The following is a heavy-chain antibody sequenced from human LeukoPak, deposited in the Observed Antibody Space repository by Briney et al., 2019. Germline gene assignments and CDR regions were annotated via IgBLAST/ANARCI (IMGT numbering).Heavy chain of an antibody. Sequence: SETLSLTCTVSDGSFSSSDYYWGWIRQPPGKGLEWIGEINHSGSTNYNPSLKSRVTISVDTSKNQFSLKLSSVTAADTAVYYCARDPGGWYGDAYFDYWGQGTLVTVSS. CDR3: ARDPGGWYGDAYFDY. CDR2: INHSGST. CDR1: DGSFSSSDYY. V-gene: IGHV4-39*07. J-gene: IGHJ4*02. D-gene: IGHD6-19*01.